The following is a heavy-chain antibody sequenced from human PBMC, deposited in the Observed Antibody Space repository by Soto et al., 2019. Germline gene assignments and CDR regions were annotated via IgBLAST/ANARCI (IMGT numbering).Heavy chain of an antibody. CDR1: GFNVGTHY. V-gene: IGHV3-66*01. D-gene: IGHD3-10*01. CDR2: IYDVRDGGGT. CDR3: ARDPFQAFGY. Sequence: EVQLVESGGGVVQSGGSLRLSCEASGFNVGTHYMSWVRQAPGKGLEWVSVIYDVRDGGGTYYADSVQGRFTISRDKSKNILYLQMTNLRAEDTGVYYCARDPFQAFGYWGQGTLVTVSS. J-gene: IGHJ4*02.